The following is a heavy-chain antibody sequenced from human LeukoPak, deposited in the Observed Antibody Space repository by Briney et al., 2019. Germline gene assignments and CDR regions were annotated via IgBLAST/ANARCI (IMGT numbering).Heavy chain of an antibody. CDR1: GFTFSSYA. Sequence: PGGSLRLSCAASGFTFSSYAMSWVRQAPGKGLEWVSGISGSGDSTYYADSVKGRFTISRENSKDTLYLQMNTLGAEDTAIYYCAKGRSEVVLAAMNYWGQGTLVTVSS. V-gene: IGHV3-23*01. D-gene: IGHD2-15*01. J-gene: IGHJ4*02. CDR2: ISGSGDST. CDR3: AKGRSEVVLAAMNY.